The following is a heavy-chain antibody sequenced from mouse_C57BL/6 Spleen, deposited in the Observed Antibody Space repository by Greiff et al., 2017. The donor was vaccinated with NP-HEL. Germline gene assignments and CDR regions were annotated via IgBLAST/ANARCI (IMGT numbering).Heavy chain of an antibody. CDR1: GYTFTSYG. D-gene: IGHD1-1*01. Sequence: VQLQESGAELARPGASVKLSCKASGYTFTSYGISWVKQRTGQGLVWIGEIYPRSGNTYYNEKFKGKATLTADKSSSTAYMELRSLTSEDSAVYFCARSGAVVGYYAMDYWGQGTSVTVSS. CDR2: IYPRSGNT. V-gene: IGHV1-81*01. CDR3: ARSGAVVGYYAMDY. J-gene: IGHJ4*01.